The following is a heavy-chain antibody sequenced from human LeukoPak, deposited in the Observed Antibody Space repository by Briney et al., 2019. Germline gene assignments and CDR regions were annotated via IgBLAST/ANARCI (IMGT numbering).Heavy chain of an antibody. V-gene: IGHV4-38-2*01. CDR3: ARRIITGSTVDY. CDR2: IYHSGSI. CDR1: GYSISSGYY. J-gene: IGHJ4*02. D-gene: IGHD1-20*01. Sequence: SETLSLTCAVSGYSISSGYYWGWIRQPPGKGLEWIGSIYHSGSIYYNPSLKSRVTISVDTSKNQFSLRLSSVTAADTAVYYCARRIITGSTVDYWGQGTLVTVSS.